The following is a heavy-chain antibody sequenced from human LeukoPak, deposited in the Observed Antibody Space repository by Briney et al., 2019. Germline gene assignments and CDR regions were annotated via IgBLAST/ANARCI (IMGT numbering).Heavy chain of an antibody. CDR2: INPNSGGT. CDR3: ARDRWLGALWYYFDY. CDR1: GYTFTGYY. Sequence: ASVKVSCKASGYTFTGYYMHWVRQAPGQGLEWMGWINPNSGGTNYAQKFQGRVTMTRDMSTSTVYMELSSLRSEDTAVYYCARDRWLGALWYYFDYWGQGTLVTVSS. J-gene: IGHJ4*02. V-gene: IGHV1-2*02. D-gene: IGHD1-26*01.